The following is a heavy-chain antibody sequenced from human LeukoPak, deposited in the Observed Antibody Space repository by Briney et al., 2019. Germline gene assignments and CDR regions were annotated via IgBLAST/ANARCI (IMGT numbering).Heavy chain of an antibody. CDR3: ARDVAAAGPRGCFYP. CDR2: INPNSGGT. V-gene: IGHV1-2*02. J-gene: IGHJ5*02. CDR1: GYTFTRYY. D-gene: IGHD6-13*01. Sequence: ASVKVSCKASGYTFTRYYMHWVRQAPGQGLEWMGWINPNSGGTNYAQKFQGRVTMTRDTSISTAYRERSRLRSDDTAVYYCARDVAAAGPRGCFYPRGQGTLVTVSS.